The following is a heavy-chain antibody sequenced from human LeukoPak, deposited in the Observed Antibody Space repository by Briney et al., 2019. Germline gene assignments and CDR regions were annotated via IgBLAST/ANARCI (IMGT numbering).Heavy chain of an antibody. CDR2: IWYDGSNK. J-gene: IGHJ4*02. CDR3: ARETGELHYSIDY. CDR1: GFTFSSYG. Sequence: PGGSLRLSCAASGFTFSSYGMHWVRQAPGKGLEWVAVIWYDGSNKYYADSVKGRFTISRDDSKNTLYLQMNSLRAEDTAVYYCARETGELHYSIDYWGQGTLVTVSS. V-gene: IGHV3-33*01. D-gene: IGHD1-26*01.